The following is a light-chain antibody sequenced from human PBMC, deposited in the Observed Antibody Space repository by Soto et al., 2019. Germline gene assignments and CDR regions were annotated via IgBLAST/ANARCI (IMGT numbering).Light chain of an antibody. CDR2: VVS. Sequence: QSVLAQPTSVSGSPGQSIAISCTGTSSDVGGYNYVSWHQQHPGKAPKVLISVVSNRPSGVSNRFSGSKSGNTASLTISGLQAEDEADYYCCSFAGSNSWVFGGGTKVTVL. CDR3: CSFAGSNSWV. V-gene: IGLV2-14*01. J-gene: IGLJ3*02. CDR1: SSDVGGYNY.